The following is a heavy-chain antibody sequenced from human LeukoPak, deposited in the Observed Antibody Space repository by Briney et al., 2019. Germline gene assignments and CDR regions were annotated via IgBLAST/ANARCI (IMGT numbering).Heavy chain of an antibody. CDR1: GFTFSSYE. CDR3: ARDPPGGSSWSWFDP. V-gene: IGHV3-48*03. Sequence: PGGSLRLSCAASGFTFSSYEMNWVRQAPGKGLEWVSYISSSGNTVFYADSVKGRFTISRDNAKNSLYLQMNSLRAEDTAVYFCARDPPGGSSWSWFDPWGQGTLVTVSS. J-gene: IGHJ5*02. CDR2: ISSSGNTV. D-gene: IGHD6-13*01.